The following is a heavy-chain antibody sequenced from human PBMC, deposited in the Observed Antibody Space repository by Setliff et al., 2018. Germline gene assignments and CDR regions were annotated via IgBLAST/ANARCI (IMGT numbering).Heavy chain of an antibody. J-gene: IGHJ4*02. CDR1: GYTFTSYY. CDR2: INPSGGST. D-gene: IGHD1-1*01. Sequence: ASVKVSCKASGYTFTSYYMHWVRQAPGQGLEWMGIINPSGGSTSYAQKFQGRVTMTRDTSTSTVYMDLSSLRSEDTAVYYCARTGTRDDYFDYWGQGTLVTVSS. V-gene: IGHV1-46*01. CDR3: ARTGTRDDYFDY.